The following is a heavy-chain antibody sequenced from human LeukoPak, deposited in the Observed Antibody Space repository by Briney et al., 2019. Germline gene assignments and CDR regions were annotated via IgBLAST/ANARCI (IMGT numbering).Heavy chain of an antibody. CDR3: ARVSDFWSPIDY. Sequence: GGSLRLSCAASGFTFSSYAMHCVRQAPGKGLEWVAVISYGGSNKYYADSVKGRFTISRDNSKNALYLQMNSLRAEDTAVYYCARVSDFWSPIDYWGQGTLVTVSS. V-gene: IGHV3-30*04. CDR1: GFTFSSYA. CDR2: ISYGGSNK. D-gene: IGHD3-3*01. J-gene: IGHJ4*02.